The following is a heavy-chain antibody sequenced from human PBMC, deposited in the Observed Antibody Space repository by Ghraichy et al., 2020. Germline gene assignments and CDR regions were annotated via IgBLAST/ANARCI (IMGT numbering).Heavy chain of an antibody. D-gene: IGHD3-22*01. CDR3: ARSDSSGPYYYYGLDV. Sequence: SETLSLTCIVSGGSISGYYWSWIRQPPGKGLEWIGYIYYSGSTNYNSSLKSRVTISVDTSKKQFSLKLSSVTAADTAVYYCARSDSSGPYYYYGLDVWGQGTTVTVSS. V-gene: IGHV4-59*12. J-gene: IGHJ6*02. CDR2: IYYSGST. CDR1: GGSISGYY.